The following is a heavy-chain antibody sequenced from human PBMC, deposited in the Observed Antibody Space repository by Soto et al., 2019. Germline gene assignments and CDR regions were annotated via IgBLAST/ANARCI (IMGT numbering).Heavy chain of an antibody. J-gene: IGHJ6*02. V-gene: IGHV3-13*05. D-gene: IGHD1-1*01. Sequence: EVQLVESGGGLVQPGGSLRLSCAASGFTFRNYDMHWVRQGTGKGLEWVSGISAAGDPDYADSVEDRFTISRENAQNSFFLQMNSHRVGDTAVYYCARTGRNFYGLDVWGQGSTVIVSS. CDR2: ISAAGDP. CDR3: ARTGRNFYGLDV. CDR1: GFTFRNYD.